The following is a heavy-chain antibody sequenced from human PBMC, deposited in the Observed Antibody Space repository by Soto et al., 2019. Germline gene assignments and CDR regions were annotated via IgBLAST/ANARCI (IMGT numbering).Heavy chain of an antibody. CDR1: GFTFSSYG. J-gene: IGHJ4*02. CDR3: AKAYGYSYQYFDY. D-gene: IGHD5-18*01. CDR2: IWYDGSNK. V-gene: IGHV3-30*02. Sequence: PGGSLRLSCAASGFTFSSYGIHWVRQAPGKGLEWVAIIWYDGSNKYYADSVKGRFTISRDNSKNTLYLQMNSLRAEDTAVYYCAKAYGYSYQYFDYWGQGTLVTVSS.